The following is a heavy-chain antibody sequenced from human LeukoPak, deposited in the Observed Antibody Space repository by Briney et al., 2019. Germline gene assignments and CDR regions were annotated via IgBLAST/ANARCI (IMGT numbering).Heavy chain of an antibody. V-gene: IGHV4-30-4*01. CDR3: ATGVDTAMVQFDY. CDR2: IYYSGST. J-gene: IGHJ4*02. Sequence: SQTLSLTCTVSGGSISSGDYYWSWIRQPPGKGLEWIGYIYYSGSTYYNPSLKSRVTISVNTSKNQFSLKLSSVTAADTAVYYCATGVDTAMVQFDYWGQGTLVTVSS. D-gene: IGHD5-18*01. CDR1: GGSISSGDYY.